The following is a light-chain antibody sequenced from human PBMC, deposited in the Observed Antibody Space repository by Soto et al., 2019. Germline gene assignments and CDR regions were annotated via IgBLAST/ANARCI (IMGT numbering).Light chain of an antibody. CDR1: NTDVGGYNY. Sequence: QSVLPQPASVSGSPGQSITISCTGTNTDVGGYNYVSWYQQHPGKAPKLMIYKVTNRPSGVSTRFSGSRSGNTASLTISGLQAEDEADYYCSSYTSASTLVFGTGTQLTVL. CDR3: SSYTSASTLV. J-gene: IGLJ1*01. V-gene: IGLV2-14*01. CDR2: KVT.